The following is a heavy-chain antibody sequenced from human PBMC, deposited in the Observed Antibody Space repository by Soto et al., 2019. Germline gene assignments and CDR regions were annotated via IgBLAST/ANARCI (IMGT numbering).Heavy chain of an antibody. Sequence: EAQWVESGGGLVQPGGSLRLSWVASGFNCRRYSLSWVRHAPGEGLEWIAYIDTSSSLIYYADSVEGRFAISRDNAKNSLYLQVDSLRDEDTALYYCARDFLTGDAREAFDIWGQGTMVTVSS. J-gene: IGHJ3*02. CDR3: ARDFLTGDAREAFDI. D-gene: IGHD7-27*01. CDR2: IDTSSSLI. CDR1: GFNCRRYS. V-gene: IGHV3-48*02.